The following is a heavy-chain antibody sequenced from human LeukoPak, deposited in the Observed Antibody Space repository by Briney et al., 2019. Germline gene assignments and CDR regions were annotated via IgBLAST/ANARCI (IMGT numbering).Heavy chain of an antibody. Sequence: SETLSLTCAVYGGSFSGYYWSWIRQPPGKGLEWIGEINHSGSTNYNPSLKRRVTISVDTSKNQFSLKLSSVTAADTAVYYCARTRRFLEWLSRAINWFDPWGQGTLVTVSS. V-gene: IGHV4-34*01. CDR1: GGSFSGYY. CDR3: ARTRRFLEWLSRAINWFDP. CDR2: INHSGST. J-gene: IGHJ5*02. D-gene: IGHD3-3*01.